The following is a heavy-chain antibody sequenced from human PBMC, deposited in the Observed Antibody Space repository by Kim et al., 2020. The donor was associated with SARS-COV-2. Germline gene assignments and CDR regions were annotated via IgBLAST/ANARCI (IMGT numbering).Heavy chain of an antibody. Sequence: SVKVSCKASGGTFSSYAISWVRQAPGQGLEWMGGIIPIFGTANYAQKFQGRVTITADESTSTAYMELSSLRSEDTAVYYCARGTFIWSGKDLYYYYYGMDVWGQGTTVTVSS. J-gene: IGHJ6*02. CDR2: IIPIFGTA. CDR3: ARGTFIWSGKDLYYYYYGMDV. V-gene: IGHV1-69*13. D-gene: IGHD3-3*01. CDR1: GGTFSSYA.